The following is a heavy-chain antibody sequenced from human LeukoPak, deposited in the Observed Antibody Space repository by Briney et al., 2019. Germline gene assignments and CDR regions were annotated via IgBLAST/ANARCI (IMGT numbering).Heavy chain of an antibody. D-gene: IGHD3-10*01. CDR2: IYYSGST. CDR3: ARSDITMVRGFDY. Sequence: PSETLSLTCTVSGGSISSYYWSWIRQPPGKGLEWIGYIYYSGSTNYNPSLKSRVTISVDTSKNQFSLKLSSVTAADTAVYYCARSDITMVRGFDYWGQGTLVTVSS. CDR1: GGSISSYY. J-gene: IGHJ4*02. V-gene: IGHV4-59*01.